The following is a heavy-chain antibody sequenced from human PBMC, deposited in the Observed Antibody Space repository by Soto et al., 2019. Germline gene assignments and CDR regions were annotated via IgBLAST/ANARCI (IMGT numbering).Heavy chain of an antibody. CDR2: ISSSSSYI. D-gene: IGHD3-22*01. Sequence: LCLSCAASGFTFSSYSMNWVRQAPGKGLEWVSSISSSSSYIYYADSVKGRFTISRDNAKNSLYLQMNSLRAEDTAVYYCARDKDSSGYYYFDYWGQGTLVTVSS. CDR3: ARDKDSSGYYYFDY. V-gene: IGHV3-21*01. J-gene: IGHJ4*02. CDR1: GFTFSSYS.